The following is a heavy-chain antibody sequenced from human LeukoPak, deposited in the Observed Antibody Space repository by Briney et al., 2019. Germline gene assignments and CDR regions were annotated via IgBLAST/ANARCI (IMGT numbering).Heavy chain of an antibody. Sequence: PSETLSLTCAVYGGSFSGYYWSWIRQTPGKGLEWIGEINHSGSTNYNPSPKSRVTISVDTSKNQFSLKLSSVTAADTAVYYCARGLVRGVIIAGYWGQGTLVTVSS. D-gene: IGHD3-10*01. CDR2: INHSGST. CDR3: ARGLVRGVIIAGY. CDR1: GGSFSGYY. J-gene: IGHJ4*02. V-gene: IGHV4-34*01.